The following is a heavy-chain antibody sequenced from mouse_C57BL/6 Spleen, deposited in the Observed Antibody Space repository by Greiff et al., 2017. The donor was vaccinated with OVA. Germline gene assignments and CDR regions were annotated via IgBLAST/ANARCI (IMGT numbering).Heavy chain of an antibody. V-gene: IGHV1-15*01. Sequence: VQRVESGAELVRPGASVTLSCKASGYTFTDYEMHWVKQTPVHGLEWIGAIDPETGGTAYNQKFKGKAILTADKSSSTAYMELRSLTSEDSAVYYCTRSHYYAMDYWGQGTSVTVSS. J-gene: IGHJ4*01. CDR1: GYTFTDYE. D-gene: IGHD1-1*01. CDR3: TRSHYYAMDY. CDR2: IDPETGGT.